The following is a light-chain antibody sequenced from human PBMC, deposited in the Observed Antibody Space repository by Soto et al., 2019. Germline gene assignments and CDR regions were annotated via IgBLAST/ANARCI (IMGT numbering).Light chain of an antibody. Sequence: QSALTQPASVSGSPGQSITISCTGTSSDGGGYNYVSWYQQHPGKAPKLMIYDVSNRPSGVSNRFSGSKSGNTASLTISGLQVEDEADYYCNSYTSRSSTTYVFGTGTKVT. CDR3: NSYTSRSSTTYV. V-gene: IGLV2-14*01. CDR1: SSDGGGYNY. CDR2: DVS. J-gene: IGLJ1*01.